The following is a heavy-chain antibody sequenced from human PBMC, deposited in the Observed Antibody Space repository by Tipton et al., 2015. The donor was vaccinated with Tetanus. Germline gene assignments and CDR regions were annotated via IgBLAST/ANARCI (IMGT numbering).Heavy chain of an antibody. CDR3: ATMTPVDWYFDL. Sequence: TLSLTCSVSGGSIGSYFWSWIRQSPGQGLEWIGLIYYSGSTSYNPSLKGRVTISVDTSKNQLSLKLTSVTAADTAVYYCATMTPVDWYFDLWGRDTLVTVSS. V-gene: IGHV4-59*01. CDR2: IYYSGST. CDR1: GGSIGSYF. D-gene: IGHD4-23*01. J-gene: IGHJ2*01.